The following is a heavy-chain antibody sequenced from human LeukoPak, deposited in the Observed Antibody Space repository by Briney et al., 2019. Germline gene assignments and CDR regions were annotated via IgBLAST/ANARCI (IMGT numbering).Heavy chain of an antibody. V-gene: IGHV4/OR15-8*02. CDR3: ARGGLTFGGD. CDR1: GGSISSSNW. J-gene: IGHJ4*02. CDR2: ISHSGDT. Sequence: SETLSLTCAVSGGSISSSNWWSWVRQPPGKGLEWIGEISHSGDTNYNPSLKSRVTISIDKSKNQLSLKLTSVTAADTAVYFCARGGLTFGGDWGQGTLVTVSS. D-gene: IGHD3-10*01.